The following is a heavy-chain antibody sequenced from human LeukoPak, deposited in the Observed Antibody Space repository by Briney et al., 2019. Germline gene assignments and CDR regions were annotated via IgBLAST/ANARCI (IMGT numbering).Heavy chain of an antibody. D-gene: IGHD3-22*01. CDR1: GGSISSGGYY. V-gene: IGHV4-31*03. Sequence: SQTLSLTCTVSGGSISSGGYYWSWIRQHPGKGLEWIGYIYYSGSTYYNPSLKSRVTMSVDTSKNQFSLKLSSVTAADTAVYYCARVRYDSSVENFDYWGQGTLVTVSS. CDR3: ARVRYDSSVENFDY. J-gene: IGHJ4*02. CDR2: IYYSGST.